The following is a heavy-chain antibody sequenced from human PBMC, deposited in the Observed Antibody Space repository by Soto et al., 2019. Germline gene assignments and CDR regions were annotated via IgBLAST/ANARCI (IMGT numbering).Heavy chain of an antibody. V-gene: IGHV6-1*01. J-gene: IGHJ4*02. CDR2: TYHRSDWYN. CDR1: GDSVSSNGAS. CDR3: AREVSGNFDY. D-gene: IGHD3-22*01. Sequence: PSQTLSLTCAISGDSVSSNGASWNWIRQSPSRGLEWLGGTYHRSDWYNDYAESVKSRITINPDTSKNQFILQLNSVTPEDTALYYCAREVSGNFDYWGQGTLVTVSS.